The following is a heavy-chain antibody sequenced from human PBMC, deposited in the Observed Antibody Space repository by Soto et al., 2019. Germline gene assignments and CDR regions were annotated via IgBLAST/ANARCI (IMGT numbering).Heavy chain of an antibody. Sequence: SETLSLTCAVSGGSISSGGYSWSWIRQPPGKGLEWIGYIYHSGSTYYNSSLKSRVTISVDRSKNQFSLKLTSVTAADTAVYYCARVPDDWGQGTLVTVSS. CDR2: IYHSGST. V-gene: IGHV4-30-2*01. CDR3: ARVPDD. J-gene: IGHJ4*02. CDR1: GGSISSGGYS.